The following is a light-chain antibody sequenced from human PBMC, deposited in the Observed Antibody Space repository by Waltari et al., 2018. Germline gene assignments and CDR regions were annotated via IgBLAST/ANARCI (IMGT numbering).Light chain of an antibody. V-gene: IGKV3-20*01. CDR1: QSIGKY. J-gene: IGKJ1*01. CDR3: QKNEALPAT. Sequence: EIVLTQSPATLSLSPGERPTLSCRASQSIGKYLSWYQQKPGQAPRLLIYASSIRATGIPDRFSGSGSGTDFSLTISSLEPEDFAVYYCQKNEALPATFGQGTKVEIK. CDR2: ASS.